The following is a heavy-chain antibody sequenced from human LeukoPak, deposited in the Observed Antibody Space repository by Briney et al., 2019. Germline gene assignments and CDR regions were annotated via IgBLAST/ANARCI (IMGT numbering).Heavy chain of an antibody. CDR2: LTGSGGRT. J-gene: IGHJ4*02. D-gene: IGHD3-10*01. Sequence: PGGSLRLSCAASGFSFSPYAMSWVRQAPGKGLEWVSLLTGSGGRTYYADSVKGRFTISRDNSKNTLYLQMNSLRAEDTAVYYCAREYYYGSGSHDYWGQGTLVTVSS. CDR3: AREYYYGSGSHDY. CDR1: GFSFSPYA. V-gene: IGHV3-23*01.